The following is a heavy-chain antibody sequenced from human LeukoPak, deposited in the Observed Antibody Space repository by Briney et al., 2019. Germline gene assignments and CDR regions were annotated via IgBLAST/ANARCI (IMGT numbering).Heavy chain of an antibody. Sequence: GGSLRLSCAASTFTLNTYTMNWVRQAPGKGLEWVSSISSSSNYIYYADSVKGRFTISRDNAKNSLYLQMDNLRAEDTAVYYCARDRRPSYCGGDCYEDYFDYWGQGTLVTVSS. V-gene: IGHV3-21*01. D-gene: IGHD2-21*02. J-gene: IGHJ4*02. CDR2: ISSSSNYI. CDR3: ARDRRPSYCGGDCYEDYFDY. CDR1: TFTLNTYT.